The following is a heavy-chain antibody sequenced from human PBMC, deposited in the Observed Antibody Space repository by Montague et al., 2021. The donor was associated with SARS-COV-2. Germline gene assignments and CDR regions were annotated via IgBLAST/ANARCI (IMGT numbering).Heavy chain of an antibody. CDR3: ARRALGNCSGGSGYSAFDY. J-gene: IGHJ4*02. Sequence: SETLSLTCTVSGGSISSYYWSWIRQPPGKGLEWIGYIYYSGSTNYNPSLKSRVTISVDTSKNQFSLKLSSVTAADTAVYYCARRALGNCSGGSGYSAFDYWGQGTLGTGSS. D-gene: IGHD2-15*01. V-gene: IGHV4-59*08. CDR2: IYYSGST. CDR1: GGSISSYY.